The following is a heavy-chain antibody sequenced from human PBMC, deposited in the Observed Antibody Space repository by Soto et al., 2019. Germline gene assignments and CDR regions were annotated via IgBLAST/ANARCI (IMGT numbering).Heavy chain of an antibody. D-gene: IGHD3-10*02. Sequence: SVKVSCKASGGTFTDYAFSWVRQAPGQGLEGMGGIIPIFRSSNFAQKFQGRLTIFADASAGTAYMELSSLRSDDTAIYYCAKDVGFQQHLFVFDLWGQGTLVTVSS. CDR2: IIPIFRSS. CDR1: GGTFTDYA. J-gene: IGHJ4*02. V-gene: IGHV1-69*13. CDR3: AKDVGFQQHLFVFDL.